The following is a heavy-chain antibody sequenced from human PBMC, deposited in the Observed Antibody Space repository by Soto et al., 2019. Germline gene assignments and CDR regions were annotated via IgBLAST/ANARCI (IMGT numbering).Heavy chain of an antibody. CDR2: FDPEDGET. V-gene: IGHV1-24*01. CDR1: GYTLTELS. CDR3: ATDHYDYVWGSYRPEYYFDY. Sequence: QVQLVQSGAEVKKPGASVKVSCKVSGYTLTELSMHWVRQAPGKGLEWMGGFDPEDGETIYAQKFQGRVTMTEDTSTDIAYMELSSLRSEDTAVYYCATDHYDYVWGSYRPEYYFDYWGQGTLVTVSS. J-gene: IGHJ4*02. D-gene: IGHD3-16*02.